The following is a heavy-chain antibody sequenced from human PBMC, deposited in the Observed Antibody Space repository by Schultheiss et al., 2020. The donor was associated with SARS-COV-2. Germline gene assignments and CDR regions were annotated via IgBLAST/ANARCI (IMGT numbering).Heavy chain of an antibody. Sequence: GGSLRLSCAASGFTFDDYAMHWVRQAPGKGLEWVSAISGSGGSTYYADSVKGRFTISRDNSKNTLYLQMNSLRAEDTAVYYCAKDLRVVPAAMFDYWGQGTLVTVSS. CDR1: GFTFDDYA. CDR2: ISGSGGST. V-gene: IGHV3-23*01. D-gene: IGHD2-2*01. J-gene: IGHJ4*02. CDR3: AKDLRVVPAAMFDY.